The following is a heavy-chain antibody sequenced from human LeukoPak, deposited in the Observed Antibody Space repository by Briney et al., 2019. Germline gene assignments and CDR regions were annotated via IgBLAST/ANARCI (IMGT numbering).Heavy chain of an antibody. D-gene: IGHD6-13*01. CDR3: ARDSSSSERYNWFDP. Sequence: SETLSLTCTVSGGSISSSSYYWGWIRQPPGKGQEWIGSIYYSGSTYYNPSLKSRVTISVDTSKNQFSLKLSSVTAADTAVYYCARDSSSSERYNWFDPWGQGTLVTVSS. V-gene: IGHV4-39*07. CDR2: IYYSGST. J-gene: IGHJ5*02. CDR1: GGSISSSSYY.